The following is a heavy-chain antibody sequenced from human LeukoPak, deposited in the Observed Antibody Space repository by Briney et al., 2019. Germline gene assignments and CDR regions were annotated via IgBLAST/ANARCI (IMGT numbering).Heavy chain of an antibody. CDR2: FFTSGST. Sequence: SQTLSLTCTVSGDSISSDNYYWGWIRQPAGKGLEWIGRFFTSGSTNYNPSFKSRVTISVDTSKNQFSLRLNSVTAADSAVYYCARDVARVGFFDSWGQGTLVTVSS. CDR3: ARDVARVGFFDS. V-gene: IGHV4-61*02. CDR1: GDSISSDNYY. D-gene: IGHD1-26*01. J-gene: IGHJ4*02.